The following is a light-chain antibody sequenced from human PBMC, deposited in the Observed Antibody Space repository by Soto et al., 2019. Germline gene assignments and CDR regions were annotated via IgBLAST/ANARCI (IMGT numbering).Light chain of an antibody. V-gene: IGLV2-8*01. CDR3: SSYTGSSNFV. CDR1: TSDFGNYNF. Sequence: QSALTQPPSASGSPGQSVTISCTGTTSDFGNYNFVSWYQQHPGEAPKLLIYEVTKRPSGVPDRFSGSKSGNTASLTVSGLQAEDEADYYCSSYTGSSNFVVGTGTKLTVL. J-gene: IGLJ1*01. CDR2: EVT.